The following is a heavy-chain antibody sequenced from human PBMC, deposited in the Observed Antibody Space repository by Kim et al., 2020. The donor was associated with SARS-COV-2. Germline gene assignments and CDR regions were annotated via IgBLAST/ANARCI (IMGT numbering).Heavy chain of an antibody. J-gene: IGHJ6*02. CDR2: IIPIFGTA. CDR3: ARDRGRQPRLYYYYGMDV. Sequence: SVKVSCKASGGTFSSYAISWVRQAPGQGLEWMGGIIPIFGTANYAQKFQGRVTITADESTSTAYMELSSLRSEDTAVYYCARDRGRQPRLYYYYGMDVWGQGTTVTVSS. V-gene: IGHV1-69*13. CDR1: GGTFSSYA. D-gene: IGHD6-13*01.